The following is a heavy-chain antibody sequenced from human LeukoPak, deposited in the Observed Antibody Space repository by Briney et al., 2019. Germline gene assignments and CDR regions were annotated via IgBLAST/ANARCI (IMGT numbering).Heavy chain of an antibody. CDR3: ARLLVGSGGGPGLNWCDP. J-gene: IGHJ5*02. CDR2: TYTSGST. CDR1: GGSISSYY. V-gene: IGHV4-4*07. Sequence: SETLSLTCTVSGGSISSYYWSWIRQPAGKGLEWIGRTYTSGSTNYNPSLKSRVTMSVDTSKNQFSLKLSSVTAADTAVYYCARLLVGSGGGPGLNWCDPWGQGTLVTVSS. D-gene: IGHD3-10*01.